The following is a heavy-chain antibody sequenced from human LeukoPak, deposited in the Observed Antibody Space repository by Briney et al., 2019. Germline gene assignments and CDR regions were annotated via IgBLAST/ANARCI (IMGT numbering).Heavy chain of an antibody. V-gene: IGHV4-31*03. Sequence: PSETLSLTCTVSGGSISSGGYYWSWIRQHPGKGLEWIGYIYYSGSTYYNPSLKSRVTISVDTSKNHFSLRLSSVTAADTAVYYCARAGGYSYRVDYWGQGTLVTVSS. J-gene: IGHJ4*02. CDR2: IYYSGST. D-gene: IGHD5-18*01. CDR3: ARAGGYSYRVDY. CDR1: GGSISSGGYY.